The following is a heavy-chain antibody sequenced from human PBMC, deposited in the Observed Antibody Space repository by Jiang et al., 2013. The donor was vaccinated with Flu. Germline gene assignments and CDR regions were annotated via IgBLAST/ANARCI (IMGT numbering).Heavy chain of an antibody. D-gene: IGHD6-19*01. CDR2: INAGNGNT. V-gene: IGHV1-3*01. J-gene: IGHJ4*02. CDR3: ARDETSSGWYGAFDY. Sequence: GAEVKKPGASVKVSCKASGYTFTSYAMHWVRQAPGQRLERMGWINAGNGNTKYSQKFQGRVTITRDTSASTAYMELSSLRSEDTAVYYCARDETSSGWYGAFDYWGQGTLVTVSS. CDR1: GYTFTSYA.